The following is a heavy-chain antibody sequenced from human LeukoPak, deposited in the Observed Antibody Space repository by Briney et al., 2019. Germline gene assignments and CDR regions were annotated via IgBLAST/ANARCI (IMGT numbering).Heavy chain of an antibody. D-gene: IGHD3-10*01. CDR2: INHSGST. Sequence: TSETLSLTCAVYGGSFSDYYWSWIRQPPGKGLEWIGEINHSGSTNYNPSLKSRVTISVDTSKNQFSLKLSSVTAADTAVYYCARNYGSGSPYYYYYYGMDVWGQGTTVTVSS. CDR3: ARNYGSGSPYYYYYYGMDV. J-gene: IGHJ6*02. V-gene: IGHV4-34*01. CDR1: GGSFSDYY.